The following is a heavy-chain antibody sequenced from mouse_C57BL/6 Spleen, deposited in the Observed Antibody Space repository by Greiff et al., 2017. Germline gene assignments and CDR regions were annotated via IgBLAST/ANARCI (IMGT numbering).Heavy chain of an antibody. V-gene: IGHV14-4*01. J-gene: IGHJ3*01. D-gene: IGHD1-1*01. CDR2: LDPENGAT. Sequence: EVKLVESGAELVRPGASVKLSCTASGFNIKDDYMHWVKQRPEQGLEWIGWLDPENGATEYASKFQGKATITADTSYNTAYLQLSSLTSEDTAVYYCTRNYGSSYPAWFAYWGQVTLVTVSA. CDR3: TRNYGSSYPAWFAY. CDR1: GFNIKDDY.